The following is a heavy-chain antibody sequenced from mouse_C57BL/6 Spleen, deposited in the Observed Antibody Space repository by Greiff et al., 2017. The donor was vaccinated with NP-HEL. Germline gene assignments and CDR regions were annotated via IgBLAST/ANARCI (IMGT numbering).Heavy chain of an antibody. Sequence: EVQLQQSGPELVKPGASVKIPCKASGYTFTDYNMAWVKQSHGKSLEWIGDINPNNGGTIYNQKFKGKATLTVDKSSSTAYMELRSLTSEDTAVYYCARKKGYYYGSSYDYFDYWGQGTTLTVSS. J-gene: IGHJ2*01. CDR1: GYTFTDYN. CDR3: ARKKGYYYGSSYDYFDY. V-gene: IGHV1-18*01. D-gene: IGHD1-1*01. CDR2: INPNNGGT.